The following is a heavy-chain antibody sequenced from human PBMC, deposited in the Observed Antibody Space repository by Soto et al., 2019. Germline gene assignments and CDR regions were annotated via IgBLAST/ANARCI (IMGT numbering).Heavy chain of an antibody. CDR1: GFTXSSYS. D-gene: IGHD6-19*01. CDR2: LSSSSSYI. CDR3: ARVGYSSGWLPDY. J-gene: IGHJ4*02. Sequence: EVLLVESGGGLVKPGGSLRLSCAASGFTXSSYSMMWVRQAPGKGLEWVSLLSSSSSYIYFADSLKGRFTISRDNAKNSLYLQMNSLRAEDTAVYYCARVGYSSGWLPDYWGQGTLVTVSS. V-gene: IGHV3-21*01.